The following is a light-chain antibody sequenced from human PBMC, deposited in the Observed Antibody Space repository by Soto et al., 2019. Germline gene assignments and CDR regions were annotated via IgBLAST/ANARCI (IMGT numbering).Light chain of an antibody. CDR1: SSDVGGYNY. V-gene: IGLV2-14*03. J-gene: IGLJ1*01. Sequence: QSLLTQPASVSGSPGQSITISCTGTSSDVGGYNYVSWYQQHPGKGPKLMIYEVSNRPSGDSNRFSGSKSGNTATLTISGLQAEDEADYYCSSYTSTTTRVFGTGTKVTVL. CDR2: EVS. CDR3: SSYTSTTTRV.